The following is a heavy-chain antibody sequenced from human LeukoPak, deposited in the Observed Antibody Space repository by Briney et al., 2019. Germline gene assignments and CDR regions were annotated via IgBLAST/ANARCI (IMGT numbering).Heavy chain of an antibody. Sequence: PGGSLRVSCAASGFTFSNYEMNWVRQAPGKGLEWISHISNFGDIIHYADSVEGRFTISRDNAKNSLYLQMNSLRAEDTAVYYCARVSSEYSYGHPYYFDYWGQGTLVTVSS. CDR2: ISNFGDII. CDR1: GFTFSNYE. V-gene: IGHV3-48*03. J-gene: IGHJ4*02. D-gene: IGHD5-18*01. CDR3: ARVSSEYSYGHPYYFDY.